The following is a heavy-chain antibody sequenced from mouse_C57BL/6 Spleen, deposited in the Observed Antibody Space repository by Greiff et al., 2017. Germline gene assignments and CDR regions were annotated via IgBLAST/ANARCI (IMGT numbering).Heavy chain of an antibody. CDR2: INYDGSST. V-gene: IGHV5-16*01. J-gene: IGHJ2*01. D-gene: IGHD1-1*01. CDR3: ARDGDYGSSYDYFDY. CDR1: GFTFSDYY. Sequence: EVKVVESEGGLVQPGSSMKLSCTASGFTFSDYYMAWVRQVPEKGLEWVANINYDGSSTYYLDSLKSRFIISRDNAKNILYLQMSSLKSEDTATYYCARDGDYGSSYDYFDYWGQGTTLTVSS.